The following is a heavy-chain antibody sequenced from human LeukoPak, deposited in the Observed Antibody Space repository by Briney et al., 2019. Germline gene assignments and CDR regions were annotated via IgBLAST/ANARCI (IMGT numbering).Heavy chain of an antibody. CDR1: GFTFSSYG. Sequence: AGGSLRLSCAASGFTFSSYGMHWVRQAPGKGLEWVAVISYDGSNKYYADSVKGRFTISRDNSKNTLYLQMNSLRAEDTAVYYCAKDKFLRWDYFDYWGQGALVTVSS. J-gene: IGHJ4*02. V-gene: IGHV3-30*18. CDR3: AKDKFLRWDYFDY. D-gene: IGHD3-3*01. CDR2: ISYDGSNK.